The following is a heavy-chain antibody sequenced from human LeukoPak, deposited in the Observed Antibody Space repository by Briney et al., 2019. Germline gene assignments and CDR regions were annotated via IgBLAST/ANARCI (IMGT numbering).Heavy chain of an antibody. CDR1: GFTVSNNY. V-gene: IGHV3-33*08. D-gene: IGHD2-2*01. Sequence: PGGSLRLSCEASGFTVSNNYMNWVRQAPGKGLEWVAVIWYDGSNKYYADSVKGRFTISRDNSKNTLYLQMNSLRAEDTAVYYCARLLVPAVKNYYYYGMDVWGQGTTVTVSS. J-gene: IGHJ6*02. CDR2: IWYDGSNK. CDR3: ARLLVPAVKNYYYYGMDV.